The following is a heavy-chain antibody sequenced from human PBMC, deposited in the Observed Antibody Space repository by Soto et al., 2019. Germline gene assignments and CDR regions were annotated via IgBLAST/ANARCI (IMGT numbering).Heavy chain of an antibody. CDR2: TISDGSTA. D-gene: IGHD4-4*01. J-gene: IGHJ3*02. V-gene: IGHV3-74*01. CDR3: ARAKGNSGAFDI. Sequence: GGSLSLSCAASGFTFSTYWMNWVRQAPGKGLVWVSRTISDGSTANYADSVKGRFTISRDNAKNTLYLQMNSLRAEDTAVYYCARAKGNSGAFDIWGQGTMVTVSS. CDR1: GFTFSTYW.